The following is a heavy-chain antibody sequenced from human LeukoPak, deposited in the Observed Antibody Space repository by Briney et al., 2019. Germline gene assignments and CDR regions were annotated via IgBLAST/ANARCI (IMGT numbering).Heavy chain of an antibody. CDR3: AKAGMATVGPSDY. Sequence: GGSLRLSCAASGFTFSSYGMHWVRQAPGKGLEWVAVISYDGSNKYYADSVKGRFTTSRDNSKNTLYLQMNSLRAEDTAVYYCAKAGMATVGPSDYWGQGTLVTVSS. V-gene: IGHV3-30*18. D-gene: IGHD5-24*01. CDR1: GFTFSSYG. J-gene: IGHJ4*02. CDR2: ISYDGSNK.